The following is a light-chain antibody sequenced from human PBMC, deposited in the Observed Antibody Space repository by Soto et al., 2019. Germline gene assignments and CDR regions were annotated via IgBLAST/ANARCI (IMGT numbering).Light chain of an antibody. J-gene: IGKJ1*01. CDR3: QQYNNWPGT. CDR1: QSLNRD. CDR2: GAS. V-gene: IGKV3-15*01. Sequence: IVMTQSPATLSMSPGERATLSCRASQSLNRDLAWYQQKPGQSPRLLIFGASIRATGIPARFSGSGAGTEVALTIGSLQSEDCALYYCQQYNNWPGTFGQGTKVVI.